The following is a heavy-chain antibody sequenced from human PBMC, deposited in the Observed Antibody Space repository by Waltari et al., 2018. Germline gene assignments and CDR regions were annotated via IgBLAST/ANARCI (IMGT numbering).Heavy chain of an antibody. CDR1: GYTFTSYY. J-gene: IGHJ4*02. D-gene: IGHD1-1*01. CDR2: INPSGGSK. V-gene: IGHV1-46*01. Sequence: QVQLVQSGAEVKKPGASVKVSCKASGYTFTSYYMHWVRQAPGQGVEWMGIINPSGGSKSYAQKFQGRVTMTRDTSTSTVYMELSSLRSEDTAVYYCARDLRTGTLSYWGQGTLVTVSS. CDR3: ARDLRTGTLSY.